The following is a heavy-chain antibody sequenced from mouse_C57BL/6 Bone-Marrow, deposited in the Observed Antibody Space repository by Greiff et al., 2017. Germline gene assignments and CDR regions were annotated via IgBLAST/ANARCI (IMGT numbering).Heavy chain of an antibody. CDR3: ARNGGYYSNYRLAY. V-gene: IGHV2-2*01. CDR2: IWSGGST. J-gene: IGHJ3*01. Sequence: VQLVESGPGLVQPSQSLSITCTVSGFSLTSYGVHWVRQSPGKGLEWLGVIWSGGSTDYNAAFISRLSISKDNSKSQVFFKRNSLQADDTAIYYCARNGGYYSNYRLAYWGQGTLVTVSA. D-gene: IGHD2-5*01. CDR1: GFSLTSYG.